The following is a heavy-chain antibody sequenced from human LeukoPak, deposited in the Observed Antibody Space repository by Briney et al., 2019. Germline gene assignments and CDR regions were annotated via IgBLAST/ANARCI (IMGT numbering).Heavy chain of an antibody. CDR1: GYTFTSHY. V-gene: IGHV1-2*02. CDR3: ARDRTQGVWYFDL. J-gene: IGHJ2*01. D-gene: IGHD2-8*01. Sequence: ASVKVSCKASGYTFTSHYMHWVRQAPGQGLEWMGWINSNNGGTSYAQKFQGRVTMTRDTSINTAYMELSRLISDDTAVYYCARDRTQGVWYFDLWGRGTLITDSS. CDR2: INSNNGGT.